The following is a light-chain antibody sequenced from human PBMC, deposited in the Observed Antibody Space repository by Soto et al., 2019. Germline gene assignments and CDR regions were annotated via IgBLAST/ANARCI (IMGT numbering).Light chain of an antibody. CDR2: GAS. CDR1: QSVNIN. V-gene: IGKV3D-15*01. Sequence: EIVMTQSPATLSVSPGERATLSCRSSQSVNINLAWYQQKPGQAPRLLIYGASTRATGIPAKFSGSGSGTEFTLTISSLQSEDFAVYYCQQYNKWPRTFGQGTKV. J-gene: IGKJ1*01. CDR3: QQYNKWPRT.